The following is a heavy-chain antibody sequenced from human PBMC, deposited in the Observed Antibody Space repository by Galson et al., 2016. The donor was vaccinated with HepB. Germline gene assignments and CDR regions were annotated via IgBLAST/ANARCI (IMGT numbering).Heavy chain of an antibody. CDR1: GFFFSGRA. V-gene: IGHV3-23*01. Sequence: SLRLSCAASGFFFSGRAMSWARQAPGKGLEWVSGINNGAATTGYAASVKGRFTISRDNSKNSLYLQMNSLRAEDTAVYYCARDSFTIFGVTPNWFDPWGQGTLVTVSS. J-gene: IGHJ5*02. CDR2: INNGAATT. CDR3: ARDSFTIFGVTPNWFDP. D-gene: IGHD3-3*01.